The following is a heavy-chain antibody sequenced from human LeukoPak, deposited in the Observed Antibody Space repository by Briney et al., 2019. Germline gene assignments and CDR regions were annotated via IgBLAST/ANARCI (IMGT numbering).Heavy chain of an antibody. CDR3: AKGGGYSYAKAYFDY. CDR1: GFDFWNYA. Sequence: PGGSLRLSCAASGFDFWNYAMSWVRQAPGKGLQWVSAISGSGGSTYYADSVKGRFTISRDNSKNTLYLQMNSLRAEDTAVYYCAKGGGYSYAKAYFDYWGQGTLVTVSS. CDR2: ISGSGGST. D-gene: IGHD5-18*01. V-gene: IGHV3-23*01. J-gene: IGHJ4*02.